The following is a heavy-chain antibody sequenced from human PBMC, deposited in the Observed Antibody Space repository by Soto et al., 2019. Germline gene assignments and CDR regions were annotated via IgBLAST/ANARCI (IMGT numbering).Heavy chain of an antibody. CDR2: MTYTGVST. CDR3: PREHGWHELVSLFEP. V-gene: IGHV3-23*01. J-gene: IGHJ5*02. D-gene: IGHD6-13*01. CDR1: VCSFDDYP. Sequence: SVRRSCAASVCSFDDYPMSWVHQAPLKWLEWVSSMTYTGVSTYYVDAVKGRFTMSRDNSKNTLYLQMNCMGYKDTALYCCPREHGWHELVSLFEPWRQGTLGTVSS.